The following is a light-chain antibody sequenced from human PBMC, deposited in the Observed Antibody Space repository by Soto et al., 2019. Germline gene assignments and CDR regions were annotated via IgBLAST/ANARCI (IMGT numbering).Light chain of an antibody. CDR3: QSYASSLSGSV. CDR2: GNS. Sequence: QSVLTQPPSVSGAPGQRVTISCTGSSSNIGAGYDVHWYQQLPGTAPKLLIYGNSNRPSGVPDRFSGSKSGTSASLAITGLQAEEEADYYCQSYASSLSGSVFGGGTKVTVL. V-gene: IGLV1-40*01. J-gene: IGLJ2*01. CDR1: SSNIGAGYD.